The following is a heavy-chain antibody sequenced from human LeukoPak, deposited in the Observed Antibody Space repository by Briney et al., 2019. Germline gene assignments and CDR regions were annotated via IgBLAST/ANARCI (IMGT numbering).Heavy chain of an antibody. Sequence: GGSLRLSCTPSGFSLSQVWMSWVRQAPGQGLEWVGHIKTKTDGGTTEYVAPVRGRFTISRDDSGDTLYLQMNSLKFEDTAVYYCTTVDYGDLTPAASSDSWGQGTLVTVSS. CDR1: GFSLSQVW. D-gene: IGHD4-17*01. CDR2: IKTKTDGGTT. CDR3: TTVDYGDLTPAASSDS. V-gene: IGHV3-15*01. J-gene: IGHJ4*02.